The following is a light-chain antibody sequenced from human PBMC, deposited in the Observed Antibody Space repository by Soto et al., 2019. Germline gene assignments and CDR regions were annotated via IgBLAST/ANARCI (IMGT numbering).Light chain of an antibody. CDR3: AAWDDNLSGLYV. CDR1: ASTIGRNY. Sequence: QSVLTQSPSASGTPGQRVTISCSGSASTIGRNYVYWYQQLPGTAPKLLIYRNSQRPSGVPDRFSGSKSGTSASLAIGGLRSEDEADYYCAAWDDNLSGLYVFGAGTKVTVL. CDR2: RNS. V-gene: IGLV1-47*01. J-gene: IGLJ1*01.